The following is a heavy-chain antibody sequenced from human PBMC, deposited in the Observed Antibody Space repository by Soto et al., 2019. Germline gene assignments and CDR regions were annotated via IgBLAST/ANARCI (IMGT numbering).Heavy chain of an antibody. J-gene: IGHJ6*02. CDR1: GFTFSSYG. D-gene: IGHD1-20*01. CDR3: AKDGPYNWNRNYYYYYGMDV. Sequence: PGGSLRLSCAASGFTFSSYGMHWVRQAPGKGLEWVAVISYDGSNKYYADSVKGRFTISRDNSKNTLYLQMNSLRAEDTAVYYCAKDGPYNWNRNYYYYYGMDVWGQGTTVTVSS. V-gene: IGHV3-30*18. CDR2: ISYDGSNK.